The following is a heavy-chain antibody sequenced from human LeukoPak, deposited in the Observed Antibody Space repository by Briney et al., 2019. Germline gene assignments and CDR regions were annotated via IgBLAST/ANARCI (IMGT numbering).Heavy chain of an antibody. CDR3: ARLFPVAGPYYFDY. CDR2: IYHSGST. D-gene: IGHD6-19*01. CDR1: GGSISSSNW. V-gene: IGHV4-4*02. J-gene: IGHJ4*02. Sequence: SETLSLTCAVSGGSISSSNWWSWVRQPPGKGLEWIGEIYHSGSTNYNPSLKSRVTISVDKSKNQFSLKLSSVTAADTAVYYCARLFPVAGPYYFDYWGQGTLVTVSS.